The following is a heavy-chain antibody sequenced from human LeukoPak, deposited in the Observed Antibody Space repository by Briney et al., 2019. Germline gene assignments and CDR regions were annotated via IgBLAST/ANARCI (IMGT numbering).Heavy chain of an antibody. Sequence: TGGSLRLSCAASGFTFGNSWMTWVRQAPGKGLEWVASIKQDGSETYYVDSVKGRFTISRDNAKNSLYLQMNSLRAEDTAVYYCAKYPRGRYYYDSSGYYPHFDYWGQGTLVTVSS. CDR1: GFTFGNSW. D-gene: IGHD3-22*01. CDR3: AKYPRGRYYYDSSGYYPHFDY. J-gene: IGHJ4*02. CDR2: IKQDGSET. V-gene: IGHV3-7*03.